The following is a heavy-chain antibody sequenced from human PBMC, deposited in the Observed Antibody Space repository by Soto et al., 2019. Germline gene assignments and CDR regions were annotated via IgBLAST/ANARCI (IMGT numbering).Heavy chain of an antibody. CDR3: AKAGGNCRSTSFSSYLDF. CDR2: ISWNSGSI. J-gene: IGHJ4*02. CDR1: EGTCVDYA. D-gene: IGHD2-2*01. Sequence: RVRNGASEGTCVDYAMRWVRQDPGNGLEWVSGISWNSGSIGYADSVKGRFTISRDNAKNSLYLQMNSLRAEDTALYYCAKAGGNCRSTSFSSYLDFCGEAPLVTGYS. V-gene: IGHV3-9*01.